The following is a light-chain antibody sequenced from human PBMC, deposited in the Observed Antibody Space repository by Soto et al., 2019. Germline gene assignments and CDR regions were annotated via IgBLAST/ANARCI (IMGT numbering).Light chain of an antibody. CDR3: SSYAGSNIPYV. V-gene: IGLV2-8*01. Sequence: QSVLTQPPSASGSPGQSVTISCTGTSSDVGGYNYVSWYQQHPGKAHKLMIYEVSKRPSGVPDRFSGSKSGNTASLTVSGLPAADEPDYSCSSYAGSNIPYVFGTGTKVTVL. CDR1: SSDVGGYNY. CDR2: EVS. J-gene: IGLJ1*01.